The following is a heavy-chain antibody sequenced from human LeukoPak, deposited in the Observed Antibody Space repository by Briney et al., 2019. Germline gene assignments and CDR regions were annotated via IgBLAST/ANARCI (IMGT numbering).Heavy chain of an antibody. J-gene: IGHJ4*02. V-gene: IGHV1-2*02. CDR2: INPNSGGT. D-gene: IGHD6-19*01. CDR1: GYTFTGYY. CDR3: ARGGLAVAGITNQPLYYFDY. Sequence: ASVKVSCKASGYTFTGYYMHWVRQAPGQGLEWMGWINPNSGGTNYAQKFQGRVTMTRDTSISTAYMELSRLRSDDTAVYYCARGGLAVAGITNQPLYYFDYWGQGTLVTVSS.